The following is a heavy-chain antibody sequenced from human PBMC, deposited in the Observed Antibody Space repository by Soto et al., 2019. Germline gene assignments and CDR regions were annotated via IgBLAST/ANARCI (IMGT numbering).Heavy chain of an antibody. CDR1: GYTFTSYG. J-gene: IGHJ3*02. CDR2: ISAYNGNT. Sequence: GASVKVSCKASGYTFTSYGISWVRQAPGQGLECMGWISAYNGNTNYAQKLQGRVTMTTXTSXSXXXMXLXXLRSDDTAVYYCARAGGFLEWTDAFDIWGQGTMVTVSS. D-gene: IGHD3-3*01. V-gene: IGHV1-18*04. CDR3: ARAGGFLEWTDAFDI.